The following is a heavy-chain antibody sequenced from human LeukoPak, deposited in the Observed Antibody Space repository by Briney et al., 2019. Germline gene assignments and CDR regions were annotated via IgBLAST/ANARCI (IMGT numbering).Heavy chain of an antibody. CDR3: AKDIAAAGTPLGYDY. V-gene: IGHV3-9*01. J-gene: IGHJ4*02. CDR1: GFTFDDYA. D-gene: IGHD6-13*01. CDR2: ISWNSGSI. Sequence: GGSLRLSCAASGFTFDDYAMHWVRQAPGKGLEWVSGISWNSGSIGYADSVKGRFTISRDNAKNSLYLQMNSPRAEDTALYYCAKDIAAAGTPLGYDYWGQGTLVTVSS.